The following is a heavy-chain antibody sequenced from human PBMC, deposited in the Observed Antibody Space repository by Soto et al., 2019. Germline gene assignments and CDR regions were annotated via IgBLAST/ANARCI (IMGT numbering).Heavy chain of an antibody. J-gene: IGHJ6*02. D-gene: IGHD2-2*01. CDR1: GYTFTTYG. CDR2: ISAYNGDT. V-gene: IGHV1-18*01. Sequence: ASVKVSCKASGYTFTTYGINWVRRAPGQGLEWMGWISAYNGDTNYAQKLQGRVTMTRDTSTSTVYMELSSLRSEDTAVYYCARKRDCSSTSCYGMDVWGQGTTVTVSS. CDR3: ARKRDCSSTSCYGMDV.